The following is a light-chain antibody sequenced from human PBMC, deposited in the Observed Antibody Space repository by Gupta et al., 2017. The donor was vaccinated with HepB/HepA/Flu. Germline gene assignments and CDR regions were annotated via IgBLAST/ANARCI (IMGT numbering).Light chain of an antibody. J-gene: IGKJ1*01. CDR2: GAS. V-gene: IGKV3-20*01. CDR1: QSVTNSN. Sequence: EIVSTQSPGTLSLYPGERATLSCKASQSVTNSNLAWYQQKPGQAPRLLIYGASSRATGIPDRFSGSGSGTDFTLTISRLEPADFAVFYCQQYDNSPWTFGQGTRVEIK. CDR3: QQYDNSPWT.